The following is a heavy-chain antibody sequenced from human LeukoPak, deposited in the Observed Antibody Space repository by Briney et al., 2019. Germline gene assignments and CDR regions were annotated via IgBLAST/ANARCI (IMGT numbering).Heavy chain of an antibody. CDR2: INHSGST. V-gene: IGHV4-34*01. J-gene: IGHJ4*02. CDR1: GGSFSGYY. Sequence: SETLSLTCAVYGGSFSGYYWSWLRQPPGKGLEWIGEINHSGSTNYNPSLKSRVTISVDTSKNQFSLKLSSVTAADTAVYYCASLMVVTAMPYFDYWGQGTLVTVSS. CDR3: ASLMVVTAMPYFDY. D-gene: IGHD2-21*02.